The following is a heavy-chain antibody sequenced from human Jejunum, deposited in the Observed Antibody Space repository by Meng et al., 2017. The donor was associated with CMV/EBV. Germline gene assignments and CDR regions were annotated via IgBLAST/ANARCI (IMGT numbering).Heavy chain of an antibody. CDR3: ARGQSASGDPLGY. Sequence: SGFTFSTYSMTWVRQAPGKGLEWISYITSSGAGLHYADSVKGRFTISRDNANNLLYLQMNNLRDEDTAIYYCARGQSASGDPLGYWGQGTLVTVSS. J-gene: IGHJ4*02. CDR2: ITSSGAGL. D-gene: IGHD7-27*01. CDR1: GFTFSTYS. V-gene: IGHV3-48*02.